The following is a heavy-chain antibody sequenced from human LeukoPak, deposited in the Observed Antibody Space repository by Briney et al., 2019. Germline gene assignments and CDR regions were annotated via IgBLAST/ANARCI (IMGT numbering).Heavy chain of an antibody. J-gene: IGHJ4*02. V-gene: IGHV1-8*01. CDR1: GYTFTSYD. D-gene: IGHD3-10*01. CDR2: MNPNSGNT. CDR3: ARVEGSGSYYKLGY. Sequence: ASVKVSCKASGYTFTSYDINWVRQATGQGLEWTGWMNPNSGNTGYAQKFQGRVTMTRNTSISTAYMELSSLRSEDTAVYYCARVEGSGSYYKLGYWGQGTLVTVSS.